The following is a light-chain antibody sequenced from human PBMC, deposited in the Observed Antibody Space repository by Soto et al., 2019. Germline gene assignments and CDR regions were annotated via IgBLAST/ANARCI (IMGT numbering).Light chain of an antibody. V-gene: IGLV2-14*03. CDR3: SSYTSSSTYV. J-gene: IGLJ1*01. CDR1: SSDVGYYNY. CDR2: DVR. Sequence: QSALTQPASVSGSPGQSITISCTGTSSDVGYYNYVSWYQQHPGKAPKLMIYDVRNRPSGVSNRFSGSKSGNTASLTISGLQAEDEADYCCSSYTSSSTYVFGTGTKLTVL.